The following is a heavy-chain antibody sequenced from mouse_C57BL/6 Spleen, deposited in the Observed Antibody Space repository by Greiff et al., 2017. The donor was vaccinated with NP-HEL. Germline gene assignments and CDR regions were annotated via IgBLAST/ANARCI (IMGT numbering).Heavy chain of an antibody. D-gene: IGHD1-1*01. V-gene: IGHV7-3*01. Sequence: DVKLVESGGGLVQPGGSLSLSCAASGFTFTDYYMSWVRPPPGKALEWLGFIRNKANGYTTEYSASVKGRFTISRDNSQSILYLQMNALRAEDSATYYCARYGTGWFAYWGQGTLVTVSA. CDR2: IRNKANGYTT. J-gene: IGHJ3*01. CDR1: GFTFTDYY. CDR3: ARYGTGWFAY.